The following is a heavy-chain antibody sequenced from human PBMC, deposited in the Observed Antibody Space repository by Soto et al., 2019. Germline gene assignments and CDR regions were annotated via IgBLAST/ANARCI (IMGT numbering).Heavy chain of an antibody. CDR2: ISGSGGST. D-gene: IGHD4-4*01. V-gene: IGHV3-23*01. CDR3: AKGDSKRDRYYYYYMDV. CDR1: GFTFSSYA. J-gene: IGHJ6*03. Sequence: GGSLRLSCAASGFTFSSYAMSWVRQAPGKGLEWVSAISGSGGSTYYADSVKGRFTISRDNSKNTLYLQMNSLRAEDTAVYYCAKGDSKRDRYYYYYMDVWGKGTTVTVSS.